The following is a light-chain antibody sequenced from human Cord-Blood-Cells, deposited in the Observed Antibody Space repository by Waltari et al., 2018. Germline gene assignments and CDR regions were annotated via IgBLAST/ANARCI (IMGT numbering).Light chain of an antibody. CDR2: AAS. V-gene: IGKV1-9*01. J-gene: IGKJ2*01. CDR3: QQLTL. CDR1: QGISSY. Sequence: IQLTQSPSSLSASVADRVTITCRASQGISSYLAWYQQKPGKAPKLLIYAASTLQSGVPARFSGSGSGTDFTLTISSLQAEDFATYYCQQLTLFGQGTKLESK.